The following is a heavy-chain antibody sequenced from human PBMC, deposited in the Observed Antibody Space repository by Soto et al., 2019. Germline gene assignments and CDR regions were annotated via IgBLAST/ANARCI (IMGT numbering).Heavy chain of an antibody. CDR2: INHTGAT. D-gene: IGHD3-3*01. J-gene: IGHJ5*02. CDR1: GGSVNGYY. V-gene: IGHV4-34*01. CDR3: ATRITVFGLLIPPFDP. Sequence: SETLSLTCAVYGGSVNGYYWNWIRQPPGKGLEWIGEINHTGATHYNPSLKSRATMSVDTSKNQFSLRLSSVTAADTAIYYCATRITVFGLLIPPFDPWGQGTQVTVSS.